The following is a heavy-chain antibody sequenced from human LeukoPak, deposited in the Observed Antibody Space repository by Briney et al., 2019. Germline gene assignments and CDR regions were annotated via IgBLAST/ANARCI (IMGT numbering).Heavy chain of an antibody. CDR2: ISGSGGST. J-gene: IGHJ4*02. CDR3: AKDRIQIPFDY. Sequence: GGSLRLSRAASGSTFSSYAMSWVRQAPGKGLEWVSAISGSGGSTYYADSVKGRFTISRDNSKNTLYLQMNSLRAEDTAVYYCAKDRIQIPFDYWGQGTLVTASS. V-gene: IGHV3-23*01. CDR1: GSTFSSYA. D-gene: IGHD5-18*01.